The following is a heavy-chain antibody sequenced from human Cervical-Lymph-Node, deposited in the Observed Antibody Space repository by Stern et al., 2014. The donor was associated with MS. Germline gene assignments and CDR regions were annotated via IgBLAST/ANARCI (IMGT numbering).Heavy chain of an antibody. V-gene: IGHV5-51*03. Sequence: VQLVESGAEVKKPGESLKISCKYSGHNFATSWVGWVRQMPGKGLEWMGIIYPRDSETRYSPSFQGQVNISADKSINIAHLQWSSLKASDTAMYYCARRSPVLSAFDIWGQGTMVTVSS. CDR1: GHNFATSW. CDR3: ARRSPVLSAFDI. CDR2: IYPRDSET. D-gene: IGHD3-9*01. J-gene: IGHJ3*02.